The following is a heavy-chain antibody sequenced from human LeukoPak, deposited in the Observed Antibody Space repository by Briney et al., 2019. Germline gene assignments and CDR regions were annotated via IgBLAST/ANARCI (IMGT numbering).Heavy chain of an antibody. Sequence: PGESLKISCQTSGYYFPTYWIGWVRQMPGKGLEWMGIIYPHDSDTRYSPSFQGQVAISADKSINTAYLHWSSLRSSDTAMYYCARRRIVGSGWYDGAFDIWGQGTMASVS. CDR3: ARRRIVGSGWYDGAFDI. CDR1: GYYFPTYW. V-gene: IGHV5-51*01. D-gene: IGHD6-19*01. J-gene: IGHJ3*02. CDR2: IYPHDSDT.